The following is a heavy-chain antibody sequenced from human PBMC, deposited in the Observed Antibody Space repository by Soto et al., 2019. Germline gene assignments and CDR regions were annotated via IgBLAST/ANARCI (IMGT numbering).Heavy chain of an antibody. CDR3: AKDVPVSYYDSSGYPDY. J-gene: IGHJ4*02. CDR1: GFTFSSYG. Sequence: GGSLRLSCAASGFTFSSYGMHWVRQAPGKGLEWVAVISYDGSNKYYADSVKGRSTISRDNSKNTLYLQMNSLRAEDTAVYYCAKDVPVSYYDSSGYPDYWGQGTLVTVSS. V-gene: IGHV3-30*18. CDR2: ISYDGSNK. D-gene: IGHD3-22*01.